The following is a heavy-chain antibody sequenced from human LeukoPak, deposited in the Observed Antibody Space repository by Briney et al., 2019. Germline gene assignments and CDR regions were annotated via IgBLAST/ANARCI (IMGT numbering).Heavy chain of an antibody. J-gene: IGHJ4*02. V-gene: IGHV4-59*01. Sequence: ASETLSLTCTVSGGSISSYYWSRIRQPPGKGLEWIGYIYYSGSTNYNPSLKSRVTISVDTSKNQFSLKLNSVTAADTAVYYCARHSNSWRFDYLGQGGLVTVSS. CDR3: ARHSNSWRFDY. CDR1: GGSISSYY. D-gene: IGHD6-13*01. CDR2: IYYSGST.